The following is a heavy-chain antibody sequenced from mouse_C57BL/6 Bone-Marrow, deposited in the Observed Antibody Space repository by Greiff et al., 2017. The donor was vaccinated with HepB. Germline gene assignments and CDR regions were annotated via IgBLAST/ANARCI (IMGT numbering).Heavy chain of an antibody. CDR2: IDPSDSYT. CDR3: ARTGTHWYFDV. V-gene: IGHV1-69*01. Sequence: VQLQQPGAELVMPGASVKLSCKASGYTFTSYWMHWVKQRPGQGLEWIGEIDPSDSYTNYNQKFKGKSTLTVDKSSSTAYMQLSSLTSEDSAVYYCARTGTHWYFDVWGTGTTVTVSS. J-gene: IGHJ1*03. D-gene: IGHD4-1*01. CDR1: GYTFTSYW.